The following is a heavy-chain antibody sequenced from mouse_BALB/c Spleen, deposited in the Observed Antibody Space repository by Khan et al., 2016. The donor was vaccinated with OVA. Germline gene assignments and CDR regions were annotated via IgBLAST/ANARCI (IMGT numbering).Heavy chain of an antibody. D-gene: IGHD2-10*01. CDR2: INTYTGEP. CDR1: GYTFTNYG. CDR3: ARPPYFSYTLDY. V-gene: IGHV9-3-1*01. J-gene: IGHJ4*01. Sequence: QIQLVQSGPELKKPGETVKISCKASGYTFTNYGTNWVKQSPGKALKWMGWINTYTGEPTYADDFKGRFAFFLETSASTAYLQINNLKNEDTATYCCARPPYFSYTLDYWGQGTSVTGSS.